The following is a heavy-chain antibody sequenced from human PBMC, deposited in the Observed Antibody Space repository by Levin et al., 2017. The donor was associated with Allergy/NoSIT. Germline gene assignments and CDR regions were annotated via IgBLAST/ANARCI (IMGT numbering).Heavy chain of an antibody. Sequence: SCVASGFTFDNYAMHWVRDVPGKGLQWVSGITWNSDNIGYADSVKGRFTVSRDNGKKSLFLQMNSLRPEDTGLYYCAKGRAAAVGTGHFDSWGQGILVTVSS. CDR2: ITWNSDNI. D-gene: IGHD6-13*01. J-gene: IGHJ4*02. CDR1: GFTFDNYA. CDR3: AKGRAAAVGTGHFDS. V-gene: IGHV3-9*01.